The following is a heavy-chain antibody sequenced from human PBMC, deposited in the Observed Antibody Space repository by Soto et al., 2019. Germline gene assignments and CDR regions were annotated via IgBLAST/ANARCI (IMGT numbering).Heavy chain of an antibody. CDR3: ATQEVGGSYVYTFDP. J-gene: IGHJ5*02. Sequence: SETLSLTCTVSGGSITSSSYYWGWIRQPPGKGLEWIGSIYYSGSTYYNPSLKSRVTISVDTSKNQFSLKLSSVTAADTAVYYCATQEVGGSYVYTFDPWGREPWSPSP. D-gene: IGHD1-26*01. CDR1: GGSITSSSYY. CDR2: IYYSGST. V-gene: IGHV4-39*01.